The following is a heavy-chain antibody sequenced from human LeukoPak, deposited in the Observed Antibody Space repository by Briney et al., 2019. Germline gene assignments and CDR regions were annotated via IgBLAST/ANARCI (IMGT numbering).Heavy chain of an antibody. CDR2: INSDGSTT. CDR3: GRALGSPLDF. J-gene: IGHJ4*02. Sequence: GGSLRLSCAASGFTFSSSWMHWVRQAPGKGLVWVARINSDGSTTTYADSVKGRFTISRDNAKNTLYRQMNSLRAEDTAVYYCGRALGSPLDFWGQGTLVTVSS. V-gene: IGHV3-74*01. CDR1: GFTFSSSW. D-gene: IGHD1-26*01.